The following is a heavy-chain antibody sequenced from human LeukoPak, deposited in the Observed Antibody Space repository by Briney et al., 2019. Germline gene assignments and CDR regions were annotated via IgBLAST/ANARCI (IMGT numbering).Heavy chain of an antibody. CDR3: ARERSGWEYYFDY. CDR2: ISSSSSYI. V-gene: IGHV3-21*01. D-gene: IGHD6-19*01. J-gene: IGHJ4*02. Sequence: PGGSLTLSCAVSGFTFSRFSMTWVRQAPGKGLEWVSSISSSSSYIYYRDSVKGRFTISRDNAKNSLYLQMNSLRAEDTAVYYCARERSGWEYYFDYWGQGTLVTVSS. CDR1: GFTFSRFS.